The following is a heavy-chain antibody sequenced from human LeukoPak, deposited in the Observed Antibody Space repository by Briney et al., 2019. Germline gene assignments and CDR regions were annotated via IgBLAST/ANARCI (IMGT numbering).Heavy chain of an antibody. J-gene: IGHJ6*03. V-gene: IGHV3-20*01. Sequence: PGGSLRLSCAASGFTFDDHGMSWVRQAPGKGLEWVSGINWNGGSIGYADSVKGRFTISRDNAKNSLYLQMNSLGAEDTALYHCARMAGAGYYFYMDVWGKGTTVTVSS. CDR2: INWNGGSI. CDR3: ARMAGAGYYFYMDV. D-gene: IGHD6-19*01. CDR1: GFTFDDHG.